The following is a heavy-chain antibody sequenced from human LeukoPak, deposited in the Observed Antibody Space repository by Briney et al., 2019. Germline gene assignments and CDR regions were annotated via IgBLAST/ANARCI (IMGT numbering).Heavy chain of an antibody. CDR3: ATADRLGELSLFY. Sequence: GASVKVSCKTSGYTFTNFYMHWVRQVPGQGLEWMGITNPSGANTGYAQKFQGRVTMTEDTSTDTAYMELSSLRSEDTAVYYCATADRLGELSLFYWGQGTLVTVSS. J-gene: IGHJ4*02. V-gene: IGHV1-46*01. CDR1: GYTFTNFY. CDR2: TNPSGANT. D-gene: IGHD3-16*02.